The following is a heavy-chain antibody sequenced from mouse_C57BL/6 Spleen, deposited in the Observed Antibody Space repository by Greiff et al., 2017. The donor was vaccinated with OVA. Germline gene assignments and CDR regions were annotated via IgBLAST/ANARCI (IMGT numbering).Heavy chain of an antibody. CDR3: AENYYGSPWFAY. Sequence: VQLKESGPELVKPGASVKISCKASGYSFTGYYMNWVKQSPEKSLEWIGEINPSTGGTTYNQKFKAKATLTVDKSSSTAYMQLKSLTSEDSAVYYCAENYYGSPWFAYWGQGTLVTVSA. V-gene: IGHV1-42*01. J-gene: IGHJ3*01. D-gene: IGHD1-1*01. CDR2: INPSTGGT. CDR1: GYSFTGYY.